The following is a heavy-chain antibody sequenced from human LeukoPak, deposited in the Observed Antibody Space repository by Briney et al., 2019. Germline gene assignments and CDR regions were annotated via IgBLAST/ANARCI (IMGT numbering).Heavy chain of an antibody. CDR1: GFSFYHYA. V-gene: IGHV3-23*01. D-gene: IGHD1-26*01. CDR3: VVGARGSYFDY. J-gene: IGHJ4*02. Sequence: GGSLRLSCAASGFSFYHYAMTWVRQAPGKGLEWVSTISISGDNTYYVDSVKGRFTISRDNSKNTLYLQMNSLRAEDTAVYYCVVGARGSYFDYWGQGTLVTVS. CDR2: ISISGDNT.